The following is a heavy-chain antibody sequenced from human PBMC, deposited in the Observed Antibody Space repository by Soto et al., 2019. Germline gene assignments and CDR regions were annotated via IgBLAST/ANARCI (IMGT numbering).Heavy chain of an antibody. D-gene: IGHD3-9*01. Sequence: QVQLVESGGGVVQPGRSLRLSCAASGFTFSSYGMHWVRQAPGKGLEWVAVISYDGSNKYYADSVKGRFTISRDNSKNXLYLQMNSLRAEDTAVYYCAKLSRRITLFWGGMDVWGQGTTVTVSS. J-gene: IGHJ6*02. V-gene: IGHV3-30*18. CDR3: AKLSRRITLFWGGMDV. CDR2: ISYDGSNK. CDR1: GFTFSSYG.